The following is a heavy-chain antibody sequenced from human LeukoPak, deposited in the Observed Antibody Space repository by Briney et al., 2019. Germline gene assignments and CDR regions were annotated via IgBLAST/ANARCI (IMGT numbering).Heavy chain of an antibody. Sequence: PSETLSLTCTVSGNSFGDYYWSWTRQPAGKGLEWIGRIYTSGSTTYNPSLKSRVTMSVDTSKNQFSLKLSSVTAADTAVYYCARSRYVYDSSGYYFDYWGQGTLVTVSS. CDR3: ARSRYVYDSSGYYFDY. CDR1: GNSFGDYY. J-gene: IGHJ4*02. V-gene: IGHV4-4*07. CDR2: IYTSGST. D-gene: IGHD3-22*01.